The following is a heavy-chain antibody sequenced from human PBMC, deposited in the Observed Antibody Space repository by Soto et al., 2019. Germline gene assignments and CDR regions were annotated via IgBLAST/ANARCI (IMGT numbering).Heavy chain of an antibody. Sequence: PGGSLRLSCAASGFNVSFNFMNWVRQAPGKGLEWVSVVYSGGSTYYADSVKGRFTVSRDNSKNTLYLQLNSLRAEDTAVYYCVREGQTVIPRIDYCGQGTQVTVSS. CDR3: VREGQTVIPRIDY. V-gene: IGHV3-66*01. D-gene: IGHD2-21*02. CDR2: VYSGGST. CDR1: GFNVSFNF. J-gene: IGHJ4*02.